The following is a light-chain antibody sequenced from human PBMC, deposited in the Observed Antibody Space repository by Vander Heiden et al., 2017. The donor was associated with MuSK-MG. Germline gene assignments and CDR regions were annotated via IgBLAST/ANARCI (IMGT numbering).Light chain of an antibody. CDR1: QSVTSY. V-gene: IGKV3-11*01. J-gene: IGKJ4*02. CDR3: QQSRNWQT. CDR2: DAS. Sequence: VLPQSPATLPLSPGERATLPCRASQSVTSYLAWYQQKPGQARRLLIYDASSRATGIPARFSGSGSGTDFTLTISSLEPEDFAVYYCQQSRNWQTFGAGTKVEIK.